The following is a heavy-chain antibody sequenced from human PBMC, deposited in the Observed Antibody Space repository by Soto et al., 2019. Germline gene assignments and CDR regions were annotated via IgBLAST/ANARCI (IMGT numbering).Heavy chain of an antibody. D-gene: IGHD6-6*01. Sequence: SETLSLTCAVYGGSFSGYYWSWIRQPPGKGLEWIGEINHSGSTNYNPSLKSRVTISVDTSKNQFSLKLSSVTAADTAVYYCARYRVAARHRTRDYGMDVWGQGTTVTVSS. J-gene: IGHJ6*02. CDR3: ARYRVAARHRTRDYGMDV. V-gene: IGHV4-34*01. CDR2: INHSGST. CDR1: GGSFSGYY.